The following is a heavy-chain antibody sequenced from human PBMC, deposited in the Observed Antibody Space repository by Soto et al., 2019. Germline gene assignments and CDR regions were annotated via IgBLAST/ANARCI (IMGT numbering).Heavy chain of an antibody. CDR3: AKDGTAAGIHYYGMDI. V-gene: IGHV3-23*01. CDR1: GFTLTNYG. CDR2: IGRGGDT. Sequence: GGSLRLSCEVSGFTLTNYGMNWVRQAPDKGLEWVSTIGRGGDTFYADSVRGRFTISRDNSKNTLFLQMNSLRAEDTALYFCAKDGTAAGIHYYGMDIWGQGTTVTRLL. D-gene: IGHD6-13*01. J-gene: IGHJ6*02.